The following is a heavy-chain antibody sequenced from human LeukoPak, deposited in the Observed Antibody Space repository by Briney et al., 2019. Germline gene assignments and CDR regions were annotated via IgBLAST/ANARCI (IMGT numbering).Heavy chain of an antibody. CDR2: ISAYNGHT. V-gene: IGHV1-18*01. D-gene: IGHD2-15*01. J-gene: IGHJ1*01. CDR3: ARRDCSSDTCYLPEYFQH. CDR1: GYTLISYS. Sequence: ASVKVSCKASGYTLISYSISWVRQAPGQGLEWMGWISAYNGHTNYAQKLQGRVTMTTDTSTSTAYMELRSLRPDDTAVYYCARRDCSSDTCYLPEYFQHWGQGTLVTVSS.